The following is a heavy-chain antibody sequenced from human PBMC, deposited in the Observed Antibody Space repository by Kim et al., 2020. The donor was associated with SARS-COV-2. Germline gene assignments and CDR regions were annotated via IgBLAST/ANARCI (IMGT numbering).Heavy chain of an antibody. V-gene: IGHV1-46*01. CDR3: ARGRIYYGSERTNWFDP. Sequence: ASVKVSCKASGYTFTSYYMHWVRQAPGQGLEWMGIINPSGGSTSYAQKFQGRVTMTRDTSTSTVYMELSSLRSEDTAVYYCARGRIYYGSERTNWFDPWGQGTLVTVSS. J-gene: IGHJ5*02. CDR2: INPSGGST. CDR1: GYTFTSYY. D-gene: IGHD3-10*01.